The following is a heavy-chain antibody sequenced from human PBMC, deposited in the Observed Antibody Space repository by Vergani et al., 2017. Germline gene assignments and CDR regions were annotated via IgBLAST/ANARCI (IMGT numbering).Heavy chain of an antibody. J-gene: IGHJ5*02. CDR1: GVSVTDYN. CDR2: LSTTGGA. Sequence: QAQLQESGPGLVKPSETLSLTCHVFGVSVTDYNCNWIRQAPVKGLEWIGSLSTTGGATHASNNPSLKSRVYISVDTSKSQFSQWLTSVTAADSAIYYCAGDTHNWQRADRWGQGIPVSVSS. CDR3: AGDTHNWQRADR. V-gene: IGHV4-59*02. D-gene: IGHD1-1*01.